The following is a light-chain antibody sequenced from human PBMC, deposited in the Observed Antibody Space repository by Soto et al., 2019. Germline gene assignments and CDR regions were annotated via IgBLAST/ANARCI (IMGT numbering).Light chain of an antibody. J-gene: IGKJ4*01. CDR3: QQYNNWPLT. Sequence: ERVMTQSPATLSVSPGERATLSCRASQSVSSDLAWYQQKAGQAPRLLIYGASTRDTGIPARFSGSGSGTEFTLTISSLQSEDFAVYYCQQYNNWPLTFGGGTKVEIK. CDR2: GAS. CDR1: QSVSSD. V-gene: IGKV3-15*01.